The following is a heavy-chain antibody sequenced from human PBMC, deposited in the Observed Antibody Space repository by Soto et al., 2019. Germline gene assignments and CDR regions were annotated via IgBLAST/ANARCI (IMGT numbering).Heavy chain of an antibody. CDR1: GGSFTSNNW. D-gene: IGHD1-7*01. CDR2: IYRTGST. J-gene: IGHJ4*02. Sequence: SETLSVTCAVSGGSFTSNNWWTWVRQPPGQGLEWIGEIYRTGSTNYNPSLKSRVNISLDKSENQFSLKVTSLTAADTAVYYCASRDPGTSVDYWGQGTLVTVSS. V-gene: IGHV4-4*02. CDR3: ASRDPGTSVDY.